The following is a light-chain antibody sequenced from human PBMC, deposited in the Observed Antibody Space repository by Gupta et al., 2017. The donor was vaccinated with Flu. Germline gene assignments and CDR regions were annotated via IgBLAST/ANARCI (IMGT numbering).Light chain of an antibody. CDR2: GAS. CDR3: QQYGDSPLT. CDR1: QTIRSSY. Sequence: LSPGERATLSCRASQTIRSSYLAWYQQKPGQAPRLLIYGASSRATGIPDRFSGSGSGTDFTLTISRLEPEDFAVYYCQQYGDSPLTFGGGTKVEI. V-gene: IGKV3-20*01. J-gene: IGKJ4*01.